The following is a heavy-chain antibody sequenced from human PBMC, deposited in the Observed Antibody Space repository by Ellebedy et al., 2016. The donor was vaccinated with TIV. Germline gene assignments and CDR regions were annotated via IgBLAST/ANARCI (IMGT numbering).Heavy chain of an antibody. CDR1: GDTFSSYA. CDR2: IIPISGTA. V-gene: IGHV1-69*13. J-gene: IGHJ4*02. Sequence: SVKVSXXTPGDTFSSYAISWVRQAPGQGLEWMGGIIPISGTANYARKFQGRVTITADESTGTAYMELSSLRSDDTAVYYCARENSNDWFWDYWGQGTLVTVSS. D-gene: IGHD3-9*01. CDR3: ARENSNDWFWDY.